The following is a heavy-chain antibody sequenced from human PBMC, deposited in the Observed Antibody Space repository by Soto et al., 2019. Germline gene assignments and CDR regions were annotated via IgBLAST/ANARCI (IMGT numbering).Heavy chain of an antibody. CDR1: GGTFSTYA. V-gene: IGHV1-69*02. CDR3: ASGTAAAPRFDP. CDR2: TIPLVGIT. D-gene: IGHD2-2*01. J-gene: IGHJ5*02. Sequence: QVQLVQSGAEVKKPGSSVKVSCKASGGTFSTYAISWVRQAPGQGLEWMGRTIPLVGITNYARKFQGRVTITADKSTSTAYMELSSLRSEDTALYYCASGTAAAPRFDPWGQGTLVTVSS.